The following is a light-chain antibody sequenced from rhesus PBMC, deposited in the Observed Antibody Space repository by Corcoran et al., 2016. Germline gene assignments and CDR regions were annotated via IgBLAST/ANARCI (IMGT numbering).Light chain of an antibody. V-gene: IGKV1-21*01. CDR1: QGITND. Sequence: DIQMTQSPSSLSASVGDRVTITSRASQGITNDLAWYQQNPGETPKLLIYEASSLQSGIPSRFSGSGAGTDFTLSISSLQPEDFASYICQHYYSIPFTFGPGTKLDI. J-gene: IGKJ3*01. CDR2: EAS. CDR3: QHYYSIPFT.